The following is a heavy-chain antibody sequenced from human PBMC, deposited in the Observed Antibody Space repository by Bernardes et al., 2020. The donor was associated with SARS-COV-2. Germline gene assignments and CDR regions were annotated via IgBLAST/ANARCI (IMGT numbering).Heavy chain of an antibody. CDR3: ARDLDRLYSGSRTDAFDI. Sequence: ASVKVSCKASGYTLSAYYMPWVRQAPGQGLEWMGWINPHSGGTNYAQKFQGRVTVTRDTSISTAYMELSRLTSDDTAVYYCARDLDRLYSGSRTDAFDIWGQGTMVTGSA. CDR2: INPHSGGT. CDR1: GYTLSAYY. D-gene: IGHD1-26*01. J-gene: IGHJ3*02. V-gene: IGHV1-2*02.